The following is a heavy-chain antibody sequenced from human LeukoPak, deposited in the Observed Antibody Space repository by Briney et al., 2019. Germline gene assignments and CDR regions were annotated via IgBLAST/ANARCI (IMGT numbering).Heavy chain of an antibody. CDR3: AKARYQLFEYNWFDP. Sequence: GGSLRLSCAASGFSFSTSWMHWVRQAPGKGLVWVSRINPDGSSTNYADSVKGRFTISRDNAKNTLYLQINTLRAEDTAVYYCAKARYQLFEYNWFDPWGQGTLVTVSS. J-gene: IGHJ5*02. CDR1: GFSFSTSW. V-gene: IGHV3-74*01. CDR2: INPDGSST. D-gene: IGHD2-2*01.